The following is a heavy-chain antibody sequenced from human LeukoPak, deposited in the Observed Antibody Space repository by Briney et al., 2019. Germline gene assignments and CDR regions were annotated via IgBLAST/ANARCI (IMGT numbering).Heavy chain of an antibody. V-gene: IGHV4-59*08. Sequence: SETLSLTCTVSGGSISSYYWSWIRQPPGKGLEWIGYIYYSGSTNYNPSLKSRVTISVDTSKNQFSLKLSSVTAADTAAYYCARAKMIHDAFVIWGQGTMVTVSS. CDR3: ARAKMIHDAFVI. CDR2: IYYSGST. CDR1: GGSISSYY. J-gene: IGHJ3*02. D-gene: IGHD3-16*01.